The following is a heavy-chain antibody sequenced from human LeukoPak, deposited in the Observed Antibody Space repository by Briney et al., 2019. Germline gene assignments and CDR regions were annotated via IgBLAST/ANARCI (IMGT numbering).Heavy chain of an antibody. CDR3: ARAVLDYGRVRRVGDTDY. J-gene: IGHJ4*02. CDR2: MNPNSGNT. D-gene: IGHD4-17*01. CDR1: GYTFTSYD. V-gene: IGHV1-8*01. Sequence: GASVKVSCKASGYTFTSYDINWVRQATGQGLEWMGWMNPNSGNTGYAQKFQGRVTMTRNTSISTAYMELSSLRSEDTAVYYCARAVLDYGRVRRVGDTDYWGQGTLVTVSP.